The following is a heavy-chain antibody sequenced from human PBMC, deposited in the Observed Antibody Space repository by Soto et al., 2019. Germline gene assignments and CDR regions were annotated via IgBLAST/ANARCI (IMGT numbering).Heavy chain of an antibody. V-gene: IGHV3-72*01. J-gene: IGHJ4*02. Sequence: EVQLLESGGGLVQPGGSLRLSCAASGFTFSDHYMDWVRQAPGKGLEWVGRIKNKANSYTTQYAASVTGRFTISRDDAKNVLFLQMNSLKSDDTAIYYCARVRLGAPTRYVVYWGQGALVTVS. CDR2: IKNKANSYTT. CDR1: GFTFSDHY. CDR3: ARVRLGAPTRYVVY.